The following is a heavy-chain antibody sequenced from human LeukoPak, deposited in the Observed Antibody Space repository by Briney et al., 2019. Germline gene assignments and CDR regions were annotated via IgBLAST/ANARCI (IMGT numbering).Heavy chain of an antibody. J-gene: IGHJ4*02. V-gene: IGHV3-74*01. D-gene: IGHD4-11*01. CDR1: GFTFGSSW. Sequence: GGSLRLSCAASGFTFGSSWMYWVRQAPGKGLVWVPRINSDESITTYADSVKGRFTISRDNAKNTLYLQMNSLRAEDTAVYYCARGLVPGFLDYWGQGTPVTVSS. CDR3: ARGLVPGFLDY. CDR2: INSDESIT.